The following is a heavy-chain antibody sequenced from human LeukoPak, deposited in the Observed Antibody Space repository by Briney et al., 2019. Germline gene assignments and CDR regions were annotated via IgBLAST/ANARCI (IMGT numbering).Heavy chain of an antibody. CDR2: IIPIFGTA. J-gene: IGHJ4*02. V-gene: IGHV1-69*13. CDR1: GGTFSSYA. CDR3: ARREIGGRHFDY. Sequence: ASVKVSCKASGGTFSSYAISWVRQAPGQELEWMGGIIPIFGTANYAQKFQGRVTITADESTSTAYMELSSLRSEDTAVYYCARREIGGRHFDYWGQGTLVTVSS. D-gene: IGHD3-16*01.